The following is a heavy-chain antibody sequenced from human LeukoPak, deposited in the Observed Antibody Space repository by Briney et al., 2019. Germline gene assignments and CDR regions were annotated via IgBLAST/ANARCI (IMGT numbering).Heavy chain of an antibody. D-gene: IGHD3-10*01. CDR2: INHSGST. CDR3: ARGGEVTMVRGVITYYFDY. CDR1: GGSFSGYY. Sequence: SETLSLTCAVYGGSFSGYYWSWIRQPPGKGLEWIGEINHSGSTNYNPSLKSRVTISVDTSKNQFSLKLSSVTAADTAVYYCARGGEVTMVRGVITYYFDYWGREPWSPSPQ. V-gene: IGHV4-34*01. J-gene: IGHJ4*02.